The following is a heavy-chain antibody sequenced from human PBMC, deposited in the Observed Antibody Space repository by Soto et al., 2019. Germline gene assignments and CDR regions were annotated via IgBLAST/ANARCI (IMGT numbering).Heavy chain of an antibody. J-gene: IGHJ4*02. V-gene: IGHV1-18*01. CDR1: GSTFNAYG. CDR2: ISAYDGGT. CDR3: ARIGGYQLLADFDY. Sequence: ASVKVSCQASGSTFNAYGISWVRQAPGQGLEWMGWISAYDGGTKYAQNLQDRVTMTTDASTNTAHMELRSLRSDDTALYFCARIGGYQLLADFDYWGQGTPVTVSS. D-gene: IGHD3-10*01.